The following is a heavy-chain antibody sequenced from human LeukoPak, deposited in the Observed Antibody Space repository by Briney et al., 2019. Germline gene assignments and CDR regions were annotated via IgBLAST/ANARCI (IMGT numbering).Heavy chain of an antibody. V-gene: IGHV4-39*01. D-gene: IGHD1-1*01. CDR2: IYYSGST. CDR3: ARLPGENDALFFDY. Sequence: PSETLSLTCTVSGGSISSSSYYRGWIRQPPGKGLVWIGSIYYSGSTYYNPSLKSRVTISVDTSKNQFSLKLSSVTAADTAVYYCARLPGENDALFFDYWGQGTLVTVSS. CDR1: GGSISSSSYY. J-gene: IGHJ4*02.